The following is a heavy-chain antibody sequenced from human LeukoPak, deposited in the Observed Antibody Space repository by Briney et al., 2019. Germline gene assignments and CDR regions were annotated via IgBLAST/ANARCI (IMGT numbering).Heavy chain of an antibody. CDR3: ARAAAGPSNNWFDP. CDR1: GYTFTNYD. V-gene: IGHV1-18*01. D-gene: IGHD6-13*01. J-gene: IGHJ5*02. CDR2: ISAYNGNT. Sequence: ASVKVSCKTSGYTFTNYDITWVRQAPGQGLEWMGWISAYNGNTNYAQKLQGRVTMTTDTSTSTAYMELRSLRSDDTAVYYCARAAAGPSNNWFDPWGQGTLVTVSS.